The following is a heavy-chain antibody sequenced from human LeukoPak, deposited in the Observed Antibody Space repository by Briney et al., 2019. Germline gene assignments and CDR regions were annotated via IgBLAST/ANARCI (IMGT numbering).Heavy chain of an antibody. Sequence: PSETLSLTCAVYGGSFSGYYWSWIRQAPGKGLEWIGEINQSGSTNYNPSLKSRVTISVDTSKNQFSLKLSSVTAADTAVYYCATEPGYCSGGGCYGGWFDPWGQGTLVTVSS. CDR1: GGSFSGYY. CDR3: ATEPGYCSGGGCYGGWFDP. CDR2: INQSGST. J-gene: IGHJ5*02. D-gene: IGHD2-15*01. V-gene: IGHV4-34*01.